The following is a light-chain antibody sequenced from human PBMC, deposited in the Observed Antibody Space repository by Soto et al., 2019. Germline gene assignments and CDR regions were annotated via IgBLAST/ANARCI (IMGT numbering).Light chain of an antibody. Sequence: QSALTQPPSVSGSPGQSVTISCTGTSSDVGSYNRVSWYQQSPGIAPKLMIYEVSNRPSGVPDRFSGSKSGNTASLTISGLQAEDEADYYCSSYTSSSTYGFGTGTKVTVL. V-gene: IGLV2-18*02. CDR2: EVS. CDR1: SSDVGSYNR. CDR3: SSYTSSSTYG. J-gene: IGLJ1*01.